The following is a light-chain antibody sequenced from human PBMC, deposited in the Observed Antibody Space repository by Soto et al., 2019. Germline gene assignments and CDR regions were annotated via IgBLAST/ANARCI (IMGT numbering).Light chain of an antibody. Sequence: QSALTQPASVSGSPGQSITISCTGTSSDVGTYNLVSWYQQHPGKAPKFMIYDVTKRPSGVSDRFSGSKSGNTASLTISGLQAEDEADYYCCSYATSGTWVFGGGTKLTVL. CDR2: DVT. J-gene: IGLJ3*02. CDR3: CSYATSGTWV. CDR1: SSDVGTYNL. V-gene: IGLV2-23*02.